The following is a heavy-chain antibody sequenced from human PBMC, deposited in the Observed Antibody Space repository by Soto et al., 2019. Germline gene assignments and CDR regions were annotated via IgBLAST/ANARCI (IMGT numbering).Heavy chain of an antibody. Sequence: SETLSLTCTVSGGSISSGGYYWSWIRQHPGKGLEWIGYIYYSGSTYYNPSLKSRVTISVDTSKNQFSLKLSSVTAADTAVYYCARSGPPAAMGGSYYYYYMDVWGKGTTVTVSS. D-gene: IGHD2-2*01. V-gene: IGHV4-31*03. CDR1: GGSISSGGYY. CDR3: ARSGPPAAMGGSYYYYYMDV. J-gene: IGHJ6*03. CDR2: IYYSGST.